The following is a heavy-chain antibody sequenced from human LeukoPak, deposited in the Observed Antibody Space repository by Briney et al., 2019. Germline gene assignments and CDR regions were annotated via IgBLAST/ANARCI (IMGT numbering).Heavy chain of an antibody. D-gene: IGHD2-2*01. Sequence: SVNVSCKASGGTFSTYAISWVRQAPGQGLEWMGGIIPIFGTPNYAQKFQGRVTITGDESKSTAYMELSSLRSEDTAVYYCARDGGYCSSTSCPKVYWGKGTLVTVSS. V-gene: IGHV1-69*01. J-gene: IGHJ4*02. CDR3: ARDGGYCSSTSCPKVY. CDR1: GGTFSTYA. CDR2: IIPIFGTP.